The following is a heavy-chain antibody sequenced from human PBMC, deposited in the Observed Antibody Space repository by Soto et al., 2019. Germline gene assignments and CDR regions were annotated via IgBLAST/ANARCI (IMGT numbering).Heavy chain of an antibody. CDR1: GFTFSSYA. D-gene: IGHD3-9*01. V-gene: IGHV3-23*01. Sequence: GGSLRLSCAASGFTFSSYAMSWVRQAPGKGLEWVSATSGSGGSTYYADSVKGRFTISRDNAKNTLYLQMNNLRSEDTAVYYCARGMSVTGYYWGQGTLVTVSS. CDR3: ARGMSVTGYY. CDR2: TSGSGGST. J-gene: IGHJ4*02.